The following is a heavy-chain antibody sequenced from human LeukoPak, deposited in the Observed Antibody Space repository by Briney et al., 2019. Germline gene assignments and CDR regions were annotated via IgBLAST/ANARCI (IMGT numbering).Heavy chain of an antibody. CDR2: ISGSGGST. J-gene: IGHJ4*02. D-gene: IGHD1-1*01. Sequence: GGSLRLSCAASGFSFLNYGMSWVRQAPGKGLEWVSAISGSGGSTYYADSVKGRFTISRDNSKNTLYLQMNSLRAEDTAVYYCAKRYNWNDGHFDYWGQGTLVTVSA. V-gene: IGHV3-23*01. CDR3: AKRYNWNDGHFDY. CDR1: GFSFLNYG.